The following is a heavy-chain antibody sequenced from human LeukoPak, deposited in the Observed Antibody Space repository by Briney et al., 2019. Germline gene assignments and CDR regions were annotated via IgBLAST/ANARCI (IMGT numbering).Heavy chain of an antibody. D-gene: IGHD3-9*01. Sequence: QLGGSLRLSCAAPGFTFRSYAMSWVRQVPGKGLEWVSAISGNGGSTYYADSVKGRFTISRDNSKNTLYLQMNSLRAEDTAVYYCAREPTGYFDYWGQGTLVTVSS. V-gene: IGHV3-23*01. CDR3: AREPTGYFDY. J-gene: IGHJ4*02. CDR1: GFTFRSYA. CDR2: ISGNGGST.